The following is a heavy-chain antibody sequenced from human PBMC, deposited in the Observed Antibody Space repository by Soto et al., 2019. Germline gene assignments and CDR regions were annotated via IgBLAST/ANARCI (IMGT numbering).Heavy chain of an antibody. CDR3: DRDHYDYGYFDY. D-gene: IGHD3-16*01. Sequence: PSETLSLTCAVSGGSISSGGYSWSWIRQPPGKGLEWIGYIYHGGGTYYNPSLNSRVTISLDRSSNQFSLRLSSVTAADTAVYYCDRDHYDYGYFDYWGQGALVTVSS. V-gene: IGHV4-30-2*01. CDR2: IYHGGGT. J-gene: IGHJ4*02. CDR1: GGSISSGGYS.